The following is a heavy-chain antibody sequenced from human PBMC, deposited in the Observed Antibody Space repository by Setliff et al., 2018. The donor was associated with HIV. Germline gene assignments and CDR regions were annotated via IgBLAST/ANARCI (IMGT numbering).Heavy chain of an antibody. J-gene: IGHJ4*02. CDR3: AREAHGGNPWGDY. Sequence: ASVKVFCKASGYTFTSYGISWVRQAPGQGLEWMGVIYPSGGNASYAQKFQGRVTMTRDTSTSTVYMEVNSLRSEDTAVYYCAREAHGGNPWGDYWGQGTLVTVSS. CDR1: GYTFTSYG. CDR2: IYPSGGNA. D-gene: IGHD2-15*01. V-gene: IGHV1-46*01.